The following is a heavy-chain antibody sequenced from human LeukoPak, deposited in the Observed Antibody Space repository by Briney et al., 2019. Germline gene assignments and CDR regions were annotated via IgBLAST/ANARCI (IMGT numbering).Heavy chain of an antibody. J-gene: IGHJ5*02. Sequence: QAGGSLRLSCAASGFTFSSYAMSWVRQAPGKGLEWVSAISGSGGSTYYADSVKGRFTISRDNSKNTLYLQMNSLGAEDTAVYYCAKDVAVLGGVVPAMYNWFDPWGQGTLVTVSS. CDR2: ISGSGGST. CDR1: GFTFSSYA. CDR3: AKDVAVLGGVVPAMYNWFDP. D-gene: IGHD2-2*01. V-gene: IGHV3-23*01.